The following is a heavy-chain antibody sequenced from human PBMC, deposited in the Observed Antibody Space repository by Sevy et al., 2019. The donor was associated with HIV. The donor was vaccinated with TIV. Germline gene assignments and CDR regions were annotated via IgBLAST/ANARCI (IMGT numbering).Heavy chain of an antibody. CDR1: GFTFSSYA. CDR3: AKDHNLWSEGGFLNY. CDR2: ISYDGNNK. D-gene: IGHD3-10*01. V-gene: IGHV3-30*18. J-gene: IGHJ1*01. Sequence: GGSLRLSCAASGFTFSSYAIHWVRQTPGKGLEWVAVISYDGNNKYYADSVKGRFTVSRDNSKNTLYAQMNSLRAEDSAVYYCAKDHNLWSEGGFLNYWGQGTLVTVSS.